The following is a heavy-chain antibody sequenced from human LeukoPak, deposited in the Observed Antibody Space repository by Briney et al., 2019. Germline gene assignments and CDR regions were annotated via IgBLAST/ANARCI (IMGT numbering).Heavy chain of an antibody. CDR3: VYYDSSGYYYGRLRY. V-gene: IGHV3-23*01. Sequence: GGSLRLSCAASAFTFSSHAMSWVRQTPGKRLEWVSGISADGANTLYADSVKGRFTISRDNSKNTLYLHMRSLRAEDAAMYFCVYYDSSGYYYGRLRYWGQGTPVTVSS. D-gene: IGHD3-22*01. CDR2: ISADGANT. CDR1: AFTFSSHA. J-gene: IGHJ4*02.